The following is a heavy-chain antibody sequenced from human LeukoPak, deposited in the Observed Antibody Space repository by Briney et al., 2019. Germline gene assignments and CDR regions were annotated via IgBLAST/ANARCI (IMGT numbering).Heavy chain of an antibody. CDR2: VRGSGAGT. CDR3: ASTRPEGSCSGGSCSIFDY. Sequence: GGSLRLSCAASGFTFSSYAMSWVRQAPGKGLEWVSTVRGSGAGTYYADSVKGRFTISRDNSKNTLYLQMKSLRAEDTAVYYCASTRPEGSCSGGSCSIFDYWGQGTLITVSS. D-gene: IGHD2-15*01. J-gene: IGHJ4*02. V-gene: IGHV3-23*01. CDR1: GFTFSSYA.